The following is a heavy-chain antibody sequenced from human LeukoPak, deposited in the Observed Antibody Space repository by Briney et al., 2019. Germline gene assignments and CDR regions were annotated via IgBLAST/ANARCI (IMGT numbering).Heavy chain of an antibody. CDR2: INTYTRNP. D-gene: IGHD2-21*02. CDR1: GYTFTTYV. CDR3: ARQVGTASSHDFGH. Sequence: ASVEVSCKASGYTFTTYVLNWVRQAPGQGFEWMGFINTYTRNPTYAQGFTGRFVFSLDTSVSTAYLQISNLKAEDTAVYYCARQVGTASSHDFGHWGHGTLVTVSS. V-gene: IGHV7-4-1*02. J-gene: IGHJ4*01.